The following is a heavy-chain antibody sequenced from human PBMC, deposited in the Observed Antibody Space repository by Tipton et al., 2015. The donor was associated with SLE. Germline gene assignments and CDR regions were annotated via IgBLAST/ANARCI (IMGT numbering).Heavy chain of an antibody. D-gene: IGHD3-22*01. J-gene: IGHJ4*02. Sequence: SLRLSCAASGFTFSSYAMHWVRQAPGKGLEWVAVISYDGSNKYYADSVKGRFTISRDNSKNTLYLQMNSLRAEDTAVYYCAREPDYDSSGSDYWGQGTLVTVSS. CDR3: AREPDYDSSGSDY. CDR1: GFTFSSYA. CDR2: ISYDGSNK. V-gene: IGHV3-30-3*01.